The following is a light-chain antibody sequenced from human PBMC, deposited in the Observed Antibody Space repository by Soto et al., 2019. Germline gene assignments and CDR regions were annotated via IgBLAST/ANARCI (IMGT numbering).Light chain of an antibody. CDR3: QQSYSILT. V-gene: IGKV3D-20*02. Sequence: IVLTQSPCTLSLSPRERASLSCRASQSVSSNYLAWFQQKPGQAPRLLSSYPSSRATGIPDRFSGSGSGTDFTLTISSLQPEDFATYYCQQSYSILTFGPGTKVDIK. CDR2: YPS. J-gene: IGKJ3*01. CDR1: QSVSSNY.